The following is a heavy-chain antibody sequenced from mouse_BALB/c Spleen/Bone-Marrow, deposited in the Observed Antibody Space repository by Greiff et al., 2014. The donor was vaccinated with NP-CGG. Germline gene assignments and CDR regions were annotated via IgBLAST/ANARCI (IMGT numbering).Heavy chain of an antibody. Sequence: VQLQQSGAELAKPGASVKMSCKASGYTFTSYWMHWVKQRPGQGLEWIGYIYPSTGYTEYNQKFKDKVTLTADKSSSTAYMQLSSLTSEDSAVYYCAREDYAYWGQGTLVTVSA. D-gene: IGHD2-4*01. CDR2: IYPSTGYT. CDR3: AREDYAY. J-gene: IGHJ3*01. CDR1: GYTFTSYW. V-gene: IGHV1-7*01.